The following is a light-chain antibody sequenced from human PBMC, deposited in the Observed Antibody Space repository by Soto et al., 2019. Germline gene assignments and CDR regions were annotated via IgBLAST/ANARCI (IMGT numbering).Light chain of an antibody. CDR2: AAS. Sequence: DIQMTQSPSSLSASVGDRVTITCRASQSISSYLNWYQQKPGKAPKLLIYAASSLQSGFPSRFSGSRSGTDFTLTISSLQPEDFATYYCQQSYSLFTFGPGTKVDIK. V-gene: IGKV1-39*01. J-gene: IGKJ3*01. CDR1: QSISSY. CDR3: QQSYSLFT.